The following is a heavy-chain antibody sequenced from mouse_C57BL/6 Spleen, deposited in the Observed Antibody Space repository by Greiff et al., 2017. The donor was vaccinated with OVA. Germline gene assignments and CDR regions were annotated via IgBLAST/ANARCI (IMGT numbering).Heavy chain of an antibody. CDR1: GFNIKDYY. Sequence: VQLKQSGAELVKPGASVKLSCTASGFNIKDYYMHWVKQRPEQGLEWIGRIDPEDGDTKYAPKFQGKATITADTSSNTAYLQLSSLTSEDTAVYYCAGSYDYGSIYEAMDYWGQGTSVTVSS. V-gene: IGHV14-2*01. D-gene: IGHD1-1*01. CDR3: AGSYDYGSIYEAMDY. J-gene: IGHJ4*01. CDR2: IDPEDGDT.